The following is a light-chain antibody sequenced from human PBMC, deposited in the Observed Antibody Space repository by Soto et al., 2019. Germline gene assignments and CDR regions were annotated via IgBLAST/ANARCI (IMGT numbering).Light chain of an antibody. CDR3: SSYTSSSTYV. CDR2: DVS. J-gene: IGLJ1*01. V-gene: IGLV2-14*01. Sequence: QSALTQPASVSGSPGQSITISCTGTSSDVGGYNYVSWYQQHPGKAPKLMIYDVSNRPSGVSNRFSGSKSGNTASLTISGLQAEDEADYYGSSYTSSSTYVFRTGTKVTVL. CDR1: SSDVGGYNY.